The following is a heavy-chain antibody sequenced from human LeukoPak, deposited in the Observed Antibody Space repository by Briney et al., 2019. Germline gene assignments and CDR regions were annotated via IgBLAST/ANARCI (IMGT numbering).Heavy chain of an antibody. D-gene: IGHD6-13*01. CDR1: GFNFNSHG. Sequence: SLRLSCAASGFNFNSHGMHWVRQAPGKGLEWVALIPSDGSYTYYADSVKGRFTISRDNSKNTLSLQMNSVRPDDTAVYYCVRGVGVSRFNYFDPWGQGTLVIVSS. V-gene: IGHV3-30*03. CDR2: IPSDGSYT. CDR3: VRGVGVSRFNYFDP. J-gene: IGHJ5*02.